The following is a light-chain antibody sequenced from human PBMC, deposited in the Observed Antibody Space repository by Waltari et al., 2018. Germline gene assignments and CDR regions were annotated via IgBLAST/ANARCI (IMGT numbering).Light chain of an antibody. Sequence: QSALTQPPSASGSPGQSVTISCTGTSTDIGVYNYVSWYQQHPGKAPKLLIDEVSERPSGVSDRVSGSKSGITASLTVFGLQTEDEADYYCASFAGSNTLFGGGTKLTVL. CDR3: ASFAGSNTL. J-gene: IGLJ2*01. CDR1: STDIGVYNY. CDR2: EVS. V-gene: IGLV2-8*01.